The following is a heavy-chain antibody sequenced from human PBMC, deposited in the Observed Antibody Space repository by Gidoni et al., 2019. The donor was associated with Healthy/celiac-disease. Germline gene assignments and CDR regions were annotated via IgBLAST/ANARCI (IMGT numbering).Heavy chain of an antibody. D-gene: IGHD3-10*01. J-gene: IGHJ4*02. CDR1: GFTFSSYS. CDR2: ISSSSSYI. Sequence: EVQLVESGGGLVKPGGSLRLSCAASGFTFSSYSMNWVRQAPGKGLAWVSSISSSSSYIYYADSVKGRFTISRDNAKNSLYLQMNSLRAEDTAVYYCARSITMVRGAIYCFDYWGQGTLVTVSS. CDR3: ARSITMVRGAIYCFDY. V-gene: IGHV3-21*01.